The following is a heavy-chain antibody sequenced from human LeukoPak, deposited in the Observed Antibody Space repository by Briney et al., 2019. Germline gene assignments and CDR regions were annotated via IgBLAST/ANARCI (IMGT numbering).Heavy chain of an antibody. D-gene: IGHD3-9*01. Sequence: PSETLSLTCTVSGGSISSYYWSWIRQPAGKGLEWIGRIYTSGSTNYNPSLKSRVTISGDASKKQFSLKLSSVTAADTAVYYCARGPQTYYDILTGLSFWGQGTLVTVSS. CDR2: IYTSGST. V-gene: IGHV4-4*07. J-gene: IGHJ4*02. CDR1: GGSISSYY. CDR3: ARGPQTYYDILTGLSF.